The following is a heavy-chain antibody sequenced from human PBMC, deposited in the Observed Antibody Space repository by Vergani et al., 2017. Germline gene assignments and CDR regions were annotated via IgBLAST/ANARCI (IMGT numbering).Heavy chain of an antibody. Sequence: EVQLVESGGGLVKPGGSLRLSCAASGFTFSSYSMNWVRQAPGKGLEWVSRINSDGSSTSYADSVKGRFTISRDNAKNTLYLQMNSLRAEDTAVYYCAREDSVVVPAAIPPYYYYGMDVWGQGTTVTVSS. CDR3: AREDSVVVPAAIPPYYYYGMDV. D-gene: IGHD2-2*02. CDR2: INSDGSST. V-gene: IGHV3-74*01. CDR1: GFTFSSYS. J-gene: IGHJ6*02.